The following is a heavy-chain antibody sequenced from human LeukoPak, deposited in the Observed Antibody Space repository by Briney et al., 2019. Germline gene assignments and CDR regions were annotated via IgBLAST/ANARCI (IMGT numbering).Heavy chain of an antibody. CDR2: IGSSSSYI. CDR1: GFTFSSYS. D-gene: IGHD3-10*01. CDR3: AREGGSDGSGSYYPDDY. J-gene: IGHJ4*02. Sequence: PGGSLRLSCAASGFTFSSYSMNWVRQAPGKGLEWVSSIGSSSSYIYYADSVKGRFTISRDNAKNSLYLQMNSLRAEDTAEYYCAREGGSDGSGSYYPDDYWGQGTLVTVSS. V-gene: IGHV3-21*01.